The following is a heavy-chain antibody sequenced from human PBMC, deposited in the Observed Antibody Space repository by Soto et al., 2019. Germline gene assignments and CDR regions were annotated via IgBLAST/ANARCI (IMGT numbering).Heavy chain of an antibody. D-gene: IGHD3-3*01. CDR2: ISAYNGNT. CDR1: GYTFTSYG. J-gene: IGHJ6*02. V-gene: IGHV1-18*01. CDR3: ARDWAVDYDFWSGRGYYGMDV. Sequence: GASVKVSCKASGYTFTSYGISWLRQAPGQGLEWMGWISAYNGNTNYAQKLQGRVTMTTDTSTSTAYMELRSLRSDDTAVYYCARDWAVDYDFWSGRGYYGMDVWGQGTTVTVSS.